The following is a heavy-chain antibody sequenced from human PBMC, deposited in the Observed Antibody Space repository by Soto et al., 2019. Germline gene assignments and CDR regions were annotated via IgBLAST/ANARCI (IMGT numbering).Heavy chain of an antibody. CDR3: ARGRGEVDY. CDR1: RGSFSDYY. V-gene: IGHV4-34*01. CDR2: INHSGST. D-gene: IGHD3-16*01. Sequence: QVQLQQWGAGLLKTSETLSLTCAVYRGSFSDYYWNWIRQPPGKGLAWIGEINHSGSTNYNPSLKSRVTISVDTSKNQISLKLTSVTAADTAVYYCARGRGEVDYWVQGTLVTVSS. J-gene: IGHJ4*02.